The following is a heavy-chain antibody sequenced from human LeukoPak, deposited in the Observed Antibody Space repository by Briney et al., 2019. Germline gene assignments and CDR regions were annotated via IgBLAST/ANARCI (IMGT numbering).Heavy chain of an antibody. J-gene: IGHJ3*02. Sequence: GGSLRLSCAASGFTFSSYSMNWVRQAPGKGLEWVSYISSSSTIYYADSVKGRFTISRDNAKNSLYLQMNSLRAEDTAVYYCAREFNGVDIWGQGTMVTVSS. CDR3: AREFNGVDI. CDR2: ISSSSTI. V-gene: IGHV3-48*01. CDR1: GFTFSSYS.